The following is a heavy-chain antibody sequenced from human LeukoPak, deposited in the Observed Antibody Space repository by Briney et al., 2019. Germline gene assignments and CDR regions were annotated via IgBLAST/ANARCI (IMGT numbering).Heavy chain of an antibody. CDR2: IYQSGST. CDR1: GASISSSNW. V-gene: IGHV4-4*02. J-gene: IGHJ4*02. CDR3: ARELGHGDPRTSYFDY. Sequence: SGTLSLTCAVSGASISSSNWWNWVRQPPGKGLEWIGEIYQSGSTNYNPSLKSRVTISVDKSKNYFSPELRSVTAADTAVYYCARELGHGDPRTSYFDYWGQGTLVTVSS. D-gene: IGHD4-17*01.